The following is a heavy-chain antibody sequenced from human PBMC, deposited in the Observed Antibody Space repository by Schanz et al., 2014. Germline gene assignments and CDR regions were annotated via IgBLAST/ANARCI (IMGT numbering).Heavy chain of an antibody. V-gene: IGHV1-69*02. CDR1: GGTFNSYT. J-gene: IGHJ4*02. CDR2: IIPILGIA. D-gene: IGHD4-17*01. Sequence: QVQLVQSGAEVKKPGSSMKVSCKASGGTFNSYTINWVRQAPGQGLEWMGRIIPILGIANYAQKFQCRVTITAARSTSTAYMELSSLRSEDTSVYYCARGYGDSPTDFWGQGTLVTVSS. CDR3: ARGYGDSPTDF.